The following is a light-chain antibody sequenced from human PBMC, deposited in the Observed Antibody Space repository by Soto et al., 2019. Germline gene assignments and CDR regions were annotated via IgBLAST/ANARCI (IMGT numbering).Light chain of an antibody. CDR3: QQYGSLPYT. CDR1: QSVSRY. Sequence: EIVLTQSPGTLSLSPGERATLSCRAGQSVSRYLARYQQRPGQAPRLLIYGASSRATGTLDRFSGSGSGTDFTLTISRLEPEDFAMYYCQQYGSLPYTFGQGTRLELK. CDR2: GAS. J-gene: IGKJ5*01. V-gene: IGKV3-20*01.